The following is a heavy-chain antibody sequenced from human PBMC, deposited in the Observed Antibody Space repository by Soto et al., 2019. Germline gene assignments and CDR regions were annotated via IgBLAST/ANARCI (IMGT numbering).Heavy chain of an antibody. Sequence: PSETLSLTCTVSGDSISAYSWSWVRQPPGKGLEWIGNIYYNGNTNYNPSLKSRVTISVDTSKNQFSLKLSSVTAADTAVYYCARVGYSNYAGDWFDPWGQGTLVTVSS. CDR1: GDSISAYS. V-gene: IGHV4-59*01. J-gene: IGHJ5*02. CDR2: IYYNGNT. D-gene: IGHD4-4*01. CDR3: ARVGYSNYAGDWFDP.